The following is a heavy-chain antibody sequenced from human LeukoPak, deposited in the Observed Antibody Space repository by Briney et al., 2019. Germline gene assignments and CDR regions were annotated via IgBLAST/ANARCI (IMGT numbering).Heavy chain of an antibody. CDR2: INPNSGGT. Sequence: ASVKVSCKAPGYTFTGYYMHWVRQAPGQGLEWMGWINPNSGGTNYAQKFQGRVTMTRDTSISTAYMELSRLRSDDTAVYYCARGGSSGYYYVDYYYYGMDVWGQGTTVTVSS. D-gene: IGHD3-22*01. CDR3: ARGGSSGYYYVDYYYYGMDV. J-gene: IGHJ6*02. V-gene: IGHV1-2*02. CDR1: GYTFTGYY.